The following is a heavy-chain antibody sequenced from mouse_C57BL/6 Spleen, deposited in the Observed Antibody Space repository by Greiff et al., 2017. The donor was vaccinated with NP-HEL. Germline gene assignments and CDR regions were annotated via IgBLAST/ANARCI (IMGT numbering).Heavy chain of an antibody. D-gene: IGHD2-4*01. J-gene: IGHJ3*01. CDR3: ARRELYYDYEPFAY. Sequence: QVQLQQPGAELVKPGASVKLSCKASGYTFTSYWMHWVKQRPGQGLEWIGMIHPNSGSTNYNEKFESKATLTVDKSSSTAYMQLSSLTSEDSAVYYCARRELYYDYEPFAYWGQGTLVTVSA. CDR1: GYTFTSYW. CDR2: IHPNSGST. V-gene: IGHV1-64*01.